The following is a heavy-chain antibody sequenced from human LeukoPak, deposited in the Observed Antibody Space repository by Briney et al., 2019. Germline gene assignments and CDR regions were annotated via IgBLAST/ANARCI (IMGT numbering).Heavy chain of an antibody. CDR2: INPNSGGT. J-gene: IGHJ4*02. D-gene: IGHD5-24*01. CDR1: GYIFTGHY. V-gene: IGHV1-2*02. Sequence: ASVKVSCKASGYIFTGHYLQWVRQAPGQGLEWMGWINPNSGGTQYAQRFQGRVTMTRETSISTAFMELRSLRSDDTAVYYCARGMRWLQLFDYWGQGTLVTVSS. CDR3: ARGMRWLQLFDY.